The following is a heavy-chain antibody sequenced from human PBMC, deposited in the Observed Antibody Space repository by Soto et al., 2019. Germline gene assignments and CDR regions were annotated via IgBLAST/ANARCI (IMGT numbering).Heavy chain of an antibody. Sequence: GGSLRLSCAASGFTFSYYSMNWVRQAPGKGLEWVSTISSTGNYIFYADSVKGRFTMSRDNAKGSLYLQMNSLRAEDTAVYYCARVFLVRGVVKNYFDYWGQGIVVTVSS. J-gene: IGHJ4*02. CDR3: ARVFLVRGVVKNYFDY. D-gene: IGHD3-10*01. CDR1: GFTFSYYS. V-gene: IGHV3-21*01. CDR2: ISSTGNYI.